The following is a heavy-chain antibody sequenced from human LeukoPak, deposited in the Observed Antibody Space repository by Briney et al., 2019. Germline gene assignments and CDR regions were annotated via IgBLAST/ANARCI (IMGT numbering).Heavy chain of an antibody. CDR3: ARLWSSFDGFDI. V-gene: IGHV4-39*01. J-gene: IGHJ3*02. D-gene: IGHD3-3*01. Sequence: PSETLSLTCTVSGGSISNKNYSWAGIAHPPGKGRGGFGILYYTGIAYYNPSLKSRVTMSVDTSKNQFSLKLSSVTAADTAVYYCARLWSSFDGFDIWGQGTTATVSS. CDR1: GGSISNKNYS. CDR2: LYYTGIA.